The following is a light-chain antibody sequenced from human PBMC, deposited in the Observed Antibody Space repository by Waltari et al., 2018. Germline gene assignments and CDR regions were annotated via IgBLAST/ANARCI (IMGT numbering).Light chain of an antibody. Sequence: DIQIAQSTSTLSASVVDRDPITCRASQSISYSLAWYQQKPGKAPKLLIYKASTLEGGVPSRFSGSGSGTEFTLTITSLQPDDFATYYCQQYNRYSSFGPGTKVDVK. CDR1: QSISYS. CDR3: QQYNRYSS. CDR2: KAS. V-gene: IGKV1-5*03. J-gene: IGKJ3*01.